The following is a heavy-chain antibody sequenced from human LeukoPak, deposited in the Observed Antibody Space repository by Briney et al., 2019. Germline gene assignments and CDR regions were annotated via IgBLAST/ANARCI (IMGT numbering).Heavy chain of an antibody. CDR2: IKSKTDGGTT. Sequence: GGSLRLSCAASGFTFSNAWMSWVRQAPGKGLEWVGRIKSKTDGGTTDYAAPVKGRFTISRDDSKNTLYLQMNSLKTEDTAVYYCTTMDIVVVPAANDFSGYDCSYWGQGTLVTVSS. CDR3: TTMDIVVVPAANDFSGYDCSY. V-gene: IGHV3-15*01. D-gene: IGHD2-2*03. CDR1: GFTFSNAW. J-gene: IGHJ4*02.